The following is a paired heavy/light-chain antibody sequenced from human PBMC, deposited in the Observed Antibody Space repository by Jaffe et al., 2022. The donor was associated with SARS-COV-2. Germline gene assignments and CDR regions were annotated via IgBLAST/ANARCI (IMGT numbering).Light chain of an antibody. CDR3: QQYITTPRT. CDR2: WAS. J-gene: IGKJ1*01. V-gene: IGKV4-1*01. CDR1: QDLLYSSNNHNY. Sequence: DIVMTQSPDSLAVSLGERATINCKSSQDLLYSSNNHNYLAWFQQKPGQPPQLLIFWASTRASGVPDRFSGSGSGTDFTLTISSLQAEDVAVYYCQQYITTPRTFGQGTKVEI.
Heavy chain of an antibody. V-gene: IGHV4-59*01. CDR2: ILYSGSS. J-gene: IGHJ1*01. Sequence: QVQLQESGPGLVRPSETLSLTCTVSGGSFGYYSWSWIRQPPGRGLEWIGSILYSGSSDYTPSLESRVTLSVDTSKNQFSLKLNSVTAADTAVYYCAREGNYIDIWGQGTLVIVSS. CDR1: GGSFGYYS. D-gene: IGHD3-10*01. CDR3: AREGNYIDI.